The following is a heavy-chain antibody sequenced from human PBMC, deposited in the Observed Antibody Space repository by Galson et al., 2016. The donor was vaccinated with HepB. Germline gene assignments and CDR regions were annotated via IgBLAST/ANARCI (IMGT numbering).Heavy chain of an antibody. D-gene: IGHD3-10*01. CDR2: ISYSGIA. CDR3: ARGILASGSRGGWIYSDF. V-gene: IGHV4-39*06. J-gene: IGHJ4*02. Sequence: SETLSLTCTVSGGSIRSNNFYWGWLRQPPGKGLEWIATISYSGIAYYNPSLKSRVTISVDTSKNQFALKLSSVTAADTAVFYCARGILASGSRGGWIYSDFWGQGTLVTVSS. CDR1: GGSIRSNNFY.